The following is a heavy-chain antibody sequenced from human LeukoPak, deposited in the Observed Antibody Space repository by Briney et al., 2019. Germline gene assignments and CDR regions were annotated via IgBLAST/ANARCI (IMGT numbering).Heavy chain of an antibody. Sequence: PGGSLRLSCAASGFTFSGSAMHWVRQASGKGLGWVGRIRSKANSYATAYAASVKGRFTVSSDDSKNTAYLQMNSLKTEDTAVYYCTRLWEQWNAFDIWGQGTMVTVSS. V-gene: IGHV3-73*01. CDR1: GFTFSGSA. J-gene: IGHJ3*02. D-gene: IGHD1-26*01. CDR2: IRSKANSYAT. CDR3: TRLWEQWNAFDI.